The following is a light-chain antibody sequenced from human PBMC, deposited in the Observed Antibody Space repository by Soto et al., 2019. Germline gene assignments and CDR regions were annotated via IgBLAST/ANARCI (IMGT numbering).Light chain of an antibody. V-gene: IGKV3-11*01. CDR2: DAS. J-gene: IGKJ4*01. CDR3: QLRSNWPPLT. Sequence: EIVLTQSPETLSLSPGERATLSCRASESVSSYLAWYQQKPGQAPRLLIYDASNRATGIPARFSGSGSGTDFPLTISSLEPEDFAVYYCQLRSNWPPLTFGGGTKVEIK. CDR1: ESVSSY.